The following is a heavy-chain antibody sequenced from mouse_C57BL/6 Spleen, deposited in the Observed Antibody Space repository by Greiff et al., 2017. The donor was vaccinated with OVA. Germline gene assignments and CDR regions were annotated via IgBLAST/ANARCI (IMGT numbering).Heavy chain of an antibody. CDR1: GYTFTEYT. CDR2: FYPGSGSI. D-gene: IGHD1-1*01. Sequence: QVQLKQSGAELVKPGASVKLSCKASGYTFTEYTIHWVKQRSGQGLKWIGWFYPGSGSIKYNEKFKDKATLTADKSSSTVYMELSRLTSEDSAVYFCARHADYYGSSYGYFDVWGTGTTVTVSS. J-gene: IGHJ1*03. V-gene: IGHV1-62-2*01. CDR3: ARHADYYGSSYGYFDV.